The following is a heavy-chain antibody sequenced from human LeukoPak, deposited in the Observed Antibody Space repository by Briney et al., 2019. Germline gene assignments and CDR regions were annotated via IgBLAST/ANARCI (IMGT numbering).Heavy chain of an antibody. J-gene: IGHJ4*02. CDR2: ISAYSGYT. V-gene: IGHV1-18*01. Sequence: ASVKVSCKASGYTFTNYGIGWVRQAPGQGLEWMGWISAYSGYTHYAQKIQGRVTVTTEASTSTAYMELRSLTSYDTAVYYCASGYCSSTSCGIDYWGQGTLVTVSS. CDR3: ASGYCSSTSCGIDY. CDR1: GYTFTNYG. D-gene: IGHD2-2*01.